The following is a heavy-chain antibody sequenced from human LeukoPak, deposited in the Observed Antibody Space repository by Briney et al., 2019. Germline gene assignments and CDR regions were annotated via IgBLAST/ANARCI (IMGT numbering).Heavy chain of an antibody. V-gene: IGHV1-8*03. CDR3: AKDRGYHSSGWYPLADY. Sequence: ASVKVSCKASGYTFTSYDINWVRQATGQGLEWMGWMNPNSGNTGYVQKFQGRVTITRNTSISTAYMELSSLRAEDTAVYYCAKDRGYHSSGWYPLADYWGQGTLVTVSS. J-gene: IGHJ4*02. D-gene: IGHD6-19*01. CDR1: GYTFTSYD. CDR2: MNPNSGNT.